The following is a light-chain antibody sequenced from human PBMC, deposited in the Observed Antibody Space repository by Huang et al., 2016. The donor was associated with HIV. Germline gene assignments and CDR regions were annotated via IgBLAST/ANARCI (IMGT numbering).Light chain of an antibody. V-gene: IGKV3-11*01. J-gene: IGKJ5*01. CDR2: DAS. CDR1: QSINNY. CDR3: QQRSNWFIT. Sequence: EIVLTQSPATLSLSPGERATLSCRASQSINNYLAWYQQKPGQAPRLLIYDASNRATGIPARFSGSGSGTDFTLTISSLEPEDFAVYYCQQRSNWFITFGQGTRLEIK.